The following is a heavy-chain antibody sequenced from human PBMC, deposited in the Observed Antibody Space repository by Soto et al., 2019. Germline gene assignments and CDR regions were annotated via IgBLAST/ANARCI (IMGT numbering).Heavy chain of an antibody. D-gene: IGHD4-17*01. V-gene: IGHV3-23*01. J-gene: IGHJ6*02. CDR2: LSSGTGIT. CDR1: GISFSSCD. Sequence: GGSVRLSCEVSGISFSSCDITWVRQAPGKGMEWVSDLSSGTGITNYADSVKGRFTISRDNSNNTLYLQMNSLRFEDTAVYYFAISTVTTYYYYYYRMAFWAQGTTVTVSS. CDR3: AISTVTTYYYYYYRMAF.